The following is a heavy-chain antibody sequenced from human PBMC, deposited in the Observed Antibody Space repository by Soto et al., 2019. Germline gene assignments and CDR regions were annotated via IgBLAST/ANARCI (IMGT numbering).Heavy chain of an antibody. V-gene: IGHV1-46*01. J-gene: IGHJ4*02. D-gene: IGHD6-19*01. Sequence: QVQLVQSGAEVKKPGASVKDSCKASGYTFTSYYMHWVRQAPGQGLEWMGIINPSGGSTSYAKKCQGRVTITRETSTSTVYMELSSLRSEDTAVYYCARDGRSSYNSGWYYFDYWGQGTLVTVSS. CDR2: INPSGGST. CDR3: ARDGRSSYNSGWYYFDY. CDR1: GYTFTSYY.